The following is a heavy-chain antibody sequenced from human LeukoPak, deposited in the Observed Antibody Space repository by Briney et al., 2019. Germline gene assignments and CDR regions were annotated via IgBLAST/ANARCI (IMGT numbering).Heavy chain of an antibody. V-gene: IGHV4-59*01. CDR3: ARAETYYYDSSGYYVDAFDI. Sequence: SETLSLTCTVSGGSISSYHWSWIRQPPGKGLEWIGYIYYSGSTNYNPSLKSRVTISVDTSKNQFSLKLSSVTAADTAVYYCARAETYYYDSSGYYVDAFDIWGQGTMVTVSS. J-gene: IGHJ3*02. D-gene: IGHD3-22*01. CDR2: IYYSGST. CDR1: GGSISSYH.